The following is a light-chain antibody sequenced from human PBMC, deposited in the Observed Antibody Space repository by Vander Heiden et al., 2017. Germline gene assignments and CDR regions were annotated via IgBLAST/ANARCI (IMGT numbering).Light chain of an antibody. CDR3: NSRDSSGNHLNWV. CDR2: GKN. V-gene: IGLV3-19*01. CDR1: SLRSYY. J-gene: IGLJ3*02. Sequence: SSELTQEPAVSVALGQTVRITCQGDSLRSYYASWYQQKPGQAPVLVIYGKNNRPSGIPDRFSGSSSGNTASLTITGAQAEDEADYYCNSRDSSGNHLNWVFGGGTKLTVL.